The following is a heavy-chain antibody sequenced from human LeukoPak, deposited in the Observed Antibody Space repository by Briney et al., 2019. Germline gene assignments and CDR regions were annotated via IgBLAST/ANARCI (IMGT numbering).Heavy chain of an antibody. CDR2: IIGNGVTT. J-gene: IGHJ4*02. CDR1: GFTFTSYA. D-gene: IGHD4-23*01. V-gene: IGHV3-23*01. Sequence: PGGSLRLSCAASGFTFTSYAMNWVRQAPGKGLEWVSVIIGNGVTTYYADSVKGRFTISRDNSKNTVFLQVNSLRAEDTVVYYCAREIGVGTLDFWGQGTLVIVSS. CDR3: AREIGVGTLDF.